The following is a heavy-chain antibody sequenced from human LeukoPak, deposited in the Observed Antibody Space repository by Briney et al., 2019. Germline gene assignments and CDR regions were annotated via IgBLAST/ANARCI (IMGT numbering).Heavy chain of an antibody. J-gene: IGHJ3*02. D-gene: IGHD5-12*01. V-gene: IGHV3-7*01. CDR3: ARVGQVWLPGAFDI. CDR1: GFIFSIYG. CDR2: LKQDGSEK. Sequence: GGSLRLSCAASGFIFSIYGMSWPRRAPGRGGEGVANLKQDGSEKYYVDSVKGRFTISRDNAKNSLYLQMNSLRAEDTAVYYCARVGQVWLPGAFDIWGQGTMVTVSS.